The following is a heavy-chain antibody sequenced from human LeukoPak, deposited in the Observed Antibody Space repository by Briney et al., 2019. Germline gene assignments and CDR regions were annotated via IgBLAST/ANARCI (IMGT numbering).Heavy chain of an antibody. Sequence: GGSLRLSCAASGFTFSSYEMNWVRQAPGKGLEWVSYISSSGSTIYYADSVKGRFTISRDNAKNSLYLQMNSLRAEDTAAYYCARGLLGELSSLFDYWGQGTLVTVSS. CDR1: GFTFSSYE. CDR3: ARGLLGELSSLFDY. V-gene: IGHV3-48*03. J-gene: IGHJ4*02. D-gene: IGHD3-16*02. CDR2: ISSSGSTI.